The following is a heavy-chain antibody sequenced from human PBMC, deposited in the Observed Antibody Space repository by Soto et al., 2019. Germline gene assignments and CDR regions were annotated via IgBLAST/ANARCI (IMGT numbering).Heavy chain of an antibody. CDR2: IYSGGST. J-gene: IGHJ6*02. CDR1: GFTVSSNY. Sequence: GGSLRLSCAASGFTVSSNYMSWVRQAPGKGLEWVSVIYSGGSTYYADSVKGRFTISRDNFKNTLYLQMNSLRAEDTAVYYCARDKYYDSSGYYYPLGYYYGMDVWGQGTTVTVSS. D-gene: IGHD3-22*01. CDR3: ARDKYYDSSGYYYPLGYYYGMDV. V-gene: IGHV3-66*01.